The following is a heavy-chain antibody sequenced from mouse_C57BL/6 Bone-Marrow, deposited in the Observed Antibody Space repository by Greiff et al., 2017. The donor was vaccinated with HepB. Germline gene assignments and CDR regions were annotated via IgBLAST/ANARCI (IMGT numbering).Heavy chain of an antibody. CDR1: GYSITSGYY. CDR3: ARDRLRYHFDY. J-gene: IGHJ2*01. V-gene: IGHV3-6*01. D-gene: IGHD1-1*01. CDR2: ISYDGSN. Sequence: EVHLVESGPGLVKPSQSLSLTCSVTGYSITSGYYWNWIRQFPGNKLEWMGYISYDGSNNYNPSLKNRISITRDTSKNQFFLKLNSVTTEDTATYYCARDRLRYHFDYWGQGTTLTVSS.